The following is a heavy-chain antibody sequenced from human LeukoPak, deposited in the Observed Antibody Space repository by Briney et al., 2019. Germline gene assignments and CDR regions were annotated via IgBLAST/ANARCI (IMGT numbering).Heavy chain of an antibody. J-gene: IGHJ4*02. D-gene: IGHD6-19*01. V-gene: IGHV3-30*18. Sequence: GGSLRLSCTASGFTFSTYGMHWVRQAPGKGLEWVTLISYDGSTKYYSDSVKGRFTLSRDNSKNTLYLQMNSLRAEDTAVYYCAKRNRRTIAVDYFDHWGQGTLVTVSS. CDR2: ISYDGSTK. CDR1: GFTFSTYG. CDR3: AKRNRRTIAVDYFDH.